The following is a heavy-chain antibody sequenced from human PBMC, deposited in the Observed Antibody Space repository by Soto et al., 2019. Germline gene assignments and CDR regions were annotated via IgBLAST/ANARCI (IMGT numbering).Heavy chain of an antibody. Sequence: PGGSLRLSCAASGFTFSSYAMHWVRQAPGKGLEWVAVISYDGSNKYYADSVKGRFTISRDNSKNTLYLQMNSLRAEDTAVYYCARDINPYYDFWSGPTVYYYYGMDVWGKGTTVTVSS. CDR2: ISYDGSNK. D-gene: IGHD3-3*01. V-gene: IGHV3-30-3*01. J-gene: IGHJ6*04. CDR1: GFTFSSYA. CDR3: ARDINPYYDFWSGPTVYYYYGMDV.